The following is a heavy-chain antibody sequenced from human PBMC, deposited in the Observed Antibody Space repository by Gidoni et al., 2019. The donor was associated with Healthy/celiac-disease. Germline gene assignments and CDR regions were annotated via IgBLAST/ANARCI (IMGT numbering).Heavy chain of an antibody. CDR2: INHSGST. CDR3: ARGVDDYVWGSYRSVYFDY. Sequence: QVQLQQWGAGLLKPSETLSLTCAVYGGSFSGYYWSWIRQPPGQGLEWIGEINHSGSTNYNPSLKSRVTISVDTSKNQFSLKLSSVTAADTAVYYCARGVDDYVWGSYRSVYFDYWGQGTLVTVSS. V-gene: IGHV4-34*01. CDR1: GGSFSGYY. D-gene: IGHD3-16*02. J-gene: IGHJ4*02.